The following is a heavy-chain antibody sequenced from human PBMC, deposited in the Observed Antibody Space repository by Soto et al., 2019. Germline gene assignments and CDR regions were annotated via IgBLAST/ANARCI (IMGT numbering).Heavy chain of an antibody. Sequence: QLQLQESGPGLVKPSETLSLTCTVSGGSISSSSYYWGWIRQPPGKGLEWIGSIYYSGSTYYNPSLKRRVTISVDTSKTHFSLKRSSVTAADTAVYYCATQEVGGSYVYTFDPWGQGTLVTVSS. V-gene: IGHV4-39*02. D-gene: IGHD1-26*01. CDR3: ATQEVGGSYVYTFDP. CDR2: IYYSGST. J-gene: IGHJ5*02. CDR1: GGSISSSSYY.